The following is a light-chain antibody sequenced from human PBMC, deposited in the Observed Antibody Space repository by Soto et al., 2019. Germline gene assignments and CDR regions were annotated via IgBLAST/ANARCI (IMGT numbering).Light chain of an antibody. CDR2: AAS. CDR3: QQSYSTPFT. J-gene: IGKJ5*01. CDR1: QSISSY. V-gene: IGKV1-39*01. Sequence: DIQMTPTPPSLSESVGDRVTIPCRASQSISSYLNWYQQKPGKAPKLLIYAASSLQSGVPSRFSGSGSGTDFTLTISSLQPEDFATYYCQQSYSTPFTFGQGTRLEIK.